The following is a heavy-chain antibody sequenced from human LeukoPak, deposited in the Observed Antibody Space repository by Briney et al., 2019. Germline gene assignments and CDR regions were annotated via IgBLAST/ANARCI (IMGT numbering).Heavy chain of an antibody. CDR3: ARVFVVVVAATRYYYYGMDV. V-gene: IGHV3-7*04. CDR1: GFTFSSYW. D-gene: IGHD2-15*01. J-gene: IGHJ6*02. CDR2: IKQDGSEK. Sequence: PGGSLRLSCAASGFTFSSYWMSWVRQAPGKGLEWVANIKQDGSEKYYVDSVKGRFTISRDNAKNSLYLQMNSLRAEDTAVYYCARVFVVVVAATRYYYYGMDVWGQGTTVTVSS.